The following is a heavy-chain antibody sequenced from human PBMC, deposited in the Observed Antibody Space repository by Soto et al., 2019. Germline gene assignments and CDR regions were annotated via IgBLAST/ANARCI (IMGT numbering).Heavy chain of an antibody. CDR3: AKDLTRQLAYWLDP. J-gene: IGHJ5*02. Sequence: ASVKVSCKASGFSFTGYYIHWLRQAPGQGLEWMGWINAHSGGTEYAQKFQGRVTLTRDTSIATAYPTLTSLTSDDTALYYCAKDLTRQLAYWLDPWGQGTQVTVSS. V-gene: IGHV1-2*02. D-gene: IGHD6-6*01. CDR1: GFSFTGYY. CDR2: INAHSGGT.